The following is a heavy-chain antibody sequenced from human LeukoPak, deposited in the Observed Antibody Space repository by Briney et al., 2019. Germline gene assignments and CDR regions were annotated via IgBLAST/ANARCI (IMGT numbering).Heavy chain of an antibody. Sequence: GGSLRLSCAASGFTFSSYGMHWVRQAPGKGLEWVAVISYDGSNKYYADSMKGRFTISRDNSKNTLYLQMNSLRAEDTAVYYCAKDRVGATLYFDYWGQGTLVTVSS. CDR2: ISYDGSNK. CDR3: AKDRVGATLYFDY. J-gene: IGHJ4*02. V-gene: IGHV3-30*12. D-gene: IGHD1-26*01. CDR1: GFTFSSYG.